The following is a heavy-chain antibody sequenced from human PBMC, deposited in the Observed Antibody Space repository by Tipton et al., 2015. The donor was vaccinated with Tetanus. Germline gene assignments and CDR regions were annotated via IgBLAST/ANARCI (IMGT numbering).Heavy chain of an antibody. V-gene: IGHV4-31*03. CDR1: GGSISSGGFF. Sequence: TLSLTCTVSGGSISSGGFFWNWIRQFPGKGLEWIGYVYYSGSTFYNPSLKSRVTISVDTSKNQFSLTLTSVTAADTAVYYCARGQGGGRVVRLNWFDPWGHGTLVTVSS. CDR3: ARGQGGGRVVRLNWFDP. J-gene: IGHJ5*02. CDR2: VYYSGST. D-gene: IGHD6-6*01.